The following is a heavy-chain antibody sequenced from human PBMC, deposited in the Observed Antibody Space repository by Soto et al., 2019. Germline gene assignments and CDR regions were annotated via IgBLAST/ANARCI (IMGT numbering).Heavy chain of an antibody. D-gene: IGHD3-10*01. Sequence: ASVKVSCKVSGYSLSELSMHWVRQAPRKGLEWMGGFDPEDSKTIYAQKFQGRVTMTEDTSTDTAYMELSSLKSEDTAVYYCATDKFGAFDIWGQGTMVTVSS. CDR3: ATDKFGAFDI. J-gene: IGHJ3*02. CDR2: FDPEDSKT. V-gene: IGHV1-24*01. CDR1: GYSLSELS.